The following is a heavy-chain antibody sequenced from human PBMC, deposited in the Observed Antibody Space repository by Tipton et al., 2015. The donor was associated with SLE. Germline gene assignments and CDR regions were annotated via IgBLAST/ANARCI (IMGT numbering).Heavy chain of an antibody. J-gene: IGHJ4*02. CDR1: GGSISSYY. CDR3: ARTSQGCLGY. D-gene: IGHD2-15*01. CDR2: IYYSGST. V-gene: IGHV4-59*08. Sequence: LRLSCTVSGGSISSYYWSWIRQPPGKGLEWIGYIYYSGSTNYNPSLKSRVTISVDTSKNQFSLKLSSVTAADTAVYYCARTSQGCLGYWGQGTLVTVSS.